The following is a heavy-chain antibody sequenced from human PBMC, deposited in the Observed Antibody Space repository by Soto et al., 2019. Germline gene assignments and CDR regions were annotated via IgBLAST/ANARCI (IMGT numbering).Heavy chain of an antibody. V-gene: IGHV3-23*01. CDR3: AKDFDSDANSHGPNDY. Sequence: EVHLLESGGGLVQPGESLRLSCVASGFSFSSYGMSWVRQAPGKGLEWASIISGSGDAKYYADSVKGRFTISRDNSKNTMYLQMDSLRAEDTAVYYCAKDFDSDANSHGPNDYWGQGTLVNVSS. CDR1: GFSFSSYG. D-gene: IGHD3-22*01. CDR2: ISGSGDAK. J-gene: IGHJ4*02.